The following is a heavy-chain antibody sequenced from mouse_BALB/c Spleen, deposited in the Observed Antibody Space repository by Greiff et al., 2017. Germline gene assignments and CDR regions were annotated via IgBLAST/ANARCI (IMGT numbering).Heavy chain of an antibody. CDR2: ISYDGSN. V-gene: IGHV3-6*02. Sequence: EVQVVESGPGLVKPSQSLSLTCSVTGYSITSGYYWNWIRQFPGNKLEWMGYISYDGSNNYNPSLKNRISITRDTSKNQFFLKLNSVTTEDTATYYCARKGITTVPFAYWGQGTLVTVSA. D-gene: IGHD1-1*01. CDR1: GYSITSGYY. J-gene: IGHJ3*01. CDR3: ARKGITTVPFAY.